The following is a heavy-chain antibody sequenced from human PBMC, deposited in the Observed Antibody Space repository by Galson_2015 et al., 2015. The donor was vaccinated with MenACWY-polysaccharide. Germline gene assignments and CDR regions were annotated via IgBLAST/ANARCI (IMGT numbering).Heavy chain of an antibody. Sequence: SLRLSCAASGFTFTDYYMTWIRQAPGKGLEWLSHISHSGNTIYHADSVQGRFIMSRDNAKNSLYLRMNSLRAEDTAVYYCARFAKTVTARSLHGLDVRGEETAVNVCAASTGDRSLYPLAATSESATMGTASLGCVVKDS. CDR1: GFTFTDYY. CDR2: ISHSGNTI. V-gene: IGHV3-11*01. D-gene: IGHD1-26*01. J-gene: IGHJ5*01. CDR3: ARFAKTVTARSLHGLDVRGEETAVNVCAASTGDRSLYPLAATSESATMGTASLGCVVKDS.